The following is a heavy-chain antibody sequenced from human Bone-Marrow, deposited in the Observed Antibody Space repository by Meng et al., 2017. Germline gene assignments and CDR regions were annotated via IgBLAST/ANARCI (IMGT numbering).Heavy chain of an antibody. CDR2: IYHSGST. V-gene: IGHV4-4*02. Sequence: VQLQESGPGLVKPSGTLSLTCAVSGGAISSSNWWSWIRQPPGKGLEWIGEIYHSGSTNYNPSLKSRVTISVDTSKNQFSLKLSSVTAADTAVYYCARTRGYSYGYYGYWGQGTLVTVSS. CDR1: GGAISSSNW. J-gene: IGHJ4*02. D-gene: IGHD5-18*01. CDR3: ARTRGYSYGYYGY.